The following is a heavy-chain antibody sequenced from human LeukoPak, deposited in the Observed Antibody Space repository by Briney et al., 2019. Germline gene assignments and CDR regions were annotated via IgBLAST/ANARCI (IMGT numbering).Heavy chain of an antibody. V-gene: IGHV3-15*01. Sequence: PGGSLRLSCEASGFSFTNTWMSWVRQAPGKGLEWVGRVKSKADDGTTDYAAPVQGRFTISRDDSKDTLSLQMNSLKTEDTAVYYCATEGGSGSYYGDDAFDMWGQGTMVTVSS. J-gene: IGHJ3*02. D-gene: IGHD3-10*01. CDR2: VKSKADDGTT. CDR3: ATEGGSGSYYGDDAFDM. CDR1: GFSFTNTW.